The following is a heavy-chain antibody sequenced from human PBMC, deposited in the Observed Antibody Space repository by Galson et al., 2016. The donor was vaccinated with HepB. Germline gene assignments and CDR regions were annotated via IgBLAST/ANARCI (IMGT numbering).Heavy chain of an antibody. Sequence: SETLSLTCTVSDASITSYYWSWIRQPPGKGLEWIGYIYYSGTTNSNPSLKSRVTISVDPSKNQFSLKLSSVTAADTAIYYCATSFSSDYDGDWFDPWGQGTLVTVSS. J-gene: IGHJ5*02. CDR2: IYYSGTT. CDR1: DASITSYY. V-gene: IGHV4-59*01. D-gene: IGHD5-12*01. CDR3: ATSFSSDYDGDWFDP.